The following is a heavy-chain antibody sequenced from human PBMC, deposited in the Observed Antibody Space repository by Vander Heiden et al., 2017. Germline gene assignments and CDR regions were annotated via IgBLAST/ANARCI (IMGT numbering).Heavy chain of an antibody. CDR3: AKPARRDDDSSGIDY. V-gene: IGHV3-30*18. Sequence: QVQLVESGGGVVQPGRSLRLSCAASGFTFSSYGMHWVRQAPGKGLEWVAVISYDGSNKYYADAGKGRFTISRDNAKNTLYMQMNRMRAEETAVYYCAKPARRDDDSSGIDYWGQGTLVTVSS. D-gene: IGHD3-22*01. J-gene: IGHJ4*02. CDR1: GFTFSSYG. CDR2: ISYDGSNK.